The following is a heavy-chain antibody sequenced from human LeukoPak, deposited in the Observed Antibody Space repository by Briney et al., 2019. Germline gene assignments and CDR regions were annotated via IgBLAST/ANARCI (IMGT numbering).Heavy chain of an antibody. CDR3: ATDSSLCPDS. J-gene: IGHJ5*01. CDR1: GFTFTNYG. CDR2: IWYDGSNK. D-gene: IGHD2-2*01. Sequence: PGGSLRLSCAASGFTFTNYGMHWVRQAPGKGLEWVAVIWYDGSNKYYADSVKGRFTISRDNSKNTLYLQMNSLRAEDTAVYYCATDSSLCPDSWGQGTLVTVSP. V-gene: IGHV3-33*01.